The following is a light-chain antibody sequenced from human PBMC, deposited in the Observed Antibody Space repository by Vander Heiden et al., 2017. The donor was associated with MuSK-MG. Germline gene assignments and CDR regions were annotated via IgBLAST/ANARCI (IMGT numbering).Light chain of an antibody. CDR3: QQRYSTPRT. CDR2: AES. V-gene: IGKV1-39*01. CDR1: QSIISN. Sequence: DIQMTQSPSSLSASVGDRVTITCRASQSIISNLNYNQQKPGKAPKPRKYAESSIQSGVLSSFSGSGSATDVIIPISSLQPEDFATYYCQQRYSTPRTFGQGTKVEIK. J-gene: IGKJ1*01.